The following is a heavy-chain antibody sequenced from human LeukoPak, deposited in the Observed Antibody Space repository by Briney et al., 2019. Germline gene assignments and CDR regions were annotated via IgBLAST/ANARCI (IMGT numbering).Heavy chain of an antibody. V-gene: IGHV1-24*01. CDR1: GYTLTELS. CDR2: FDPEDGET. CDR3: ATLKTITMIVVVITPGYYFDY. Sequence: ASVKVSCKVSGYTLTELSMHWVRQAPGKGLEWMGGFDPEDGETIYAQKFQGRVTMTEDTSTDTAYMGLSSLRSEDTAVYYCATLKTITMIVVVITPGYYFDYWGQGTLVTVSS. D-gene: IGHD3-22*01. J-gene: IGHJ4*02.